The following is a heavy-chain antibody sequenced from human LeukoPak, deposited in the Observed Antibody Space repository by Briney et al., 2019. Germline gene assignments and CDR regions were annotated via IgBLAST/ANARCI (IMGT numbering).Heavy chain of an antibody. V-gene: IGHV4-30-4*07. CDR3: AREGYSGYGEIGY. CDR1: GGSISSGGYS. Sequence: PSETLSLTCAVSGGSISSGGYSWSWIRQPPGKGLEWIGYIYYSGSTYYNPSLKSRVTISVDTSKNQFSLKLSSVTAADTAVYYCAREGYSGYGEIGYWGQGTLVTVSS. D-gene: IGHD5-12*01. CDR2: IYYSGST. J-gene: IGHJ4*02.